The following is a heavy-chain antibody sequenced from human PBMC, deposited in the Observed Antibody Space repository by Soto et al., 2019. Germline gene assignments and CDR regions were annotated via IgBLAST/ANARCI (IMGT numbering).Heavy chain of an antibody. CDR2: ISYDGSNQ. J-gene: IGHJ3*02. V-gene: IGHV3-30-3*01. Sequence: GVSLILSCSTSGFTFSSYAMHWVREAPGKGLEWVAVISYDGSNQYYADSVKGRFNISRENYKNTLYLKMNSLRAEDTDVYYCARDKYEVTPHDDFDIWGQAT. CDR3: ARDKYEVTPHDDFDI. D-gene: IGHD4-4*01. CDR1: GFTFSSYA.